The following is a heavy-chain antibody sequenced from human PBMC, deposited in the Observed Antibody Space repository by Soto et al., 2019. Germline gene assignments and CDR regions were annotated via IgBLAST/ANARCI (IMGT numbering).Heavy chain of an antibody. CDR1: GYTFTSYG. CDR2: ISANNGNT. V-gene: IGHV1-18*01. J-gene: IGHJ4*02. CDR3: ARRYCSGGSCYSLIDY. Sequence: QVQLVQSGAEVKKPGASVKVSCKASGYTFTSYGISWVRQAPGQGLEWMGWISANNGNTNYALKVQGRVTMTTDTCTSTAYMELRSLRSDDTAVYHCARRYCSGGSCYSLIDYWGQGTLLTVSS. D-gene: IGHD2-15*01.